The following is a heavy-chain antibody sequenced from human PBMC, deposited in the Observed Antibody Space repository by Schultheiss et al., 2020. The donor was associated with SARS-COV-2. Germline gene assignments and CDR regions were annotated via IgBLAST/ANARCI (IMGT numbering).Heavy chain of an antibody. J-gene: IGHJ5*02. Sequence: SETLSLTCTVSGGSISSGGYYWSWIRQHPGKGLEWIGYIYYSGSTNYNPSLKSRVTISVDTSKNQFSLKLSSVTAVDTAVYYCARDGICSSTSCYVRWFDPWGQGTLVTVSS. CDR3: ARDGICSSTSCYVRWFDP. CDR2: IYYSGST. CDR1: GGSISSGGYY. D-gene: IGHD2-2*01. V-gene: IGHV4-61*08.